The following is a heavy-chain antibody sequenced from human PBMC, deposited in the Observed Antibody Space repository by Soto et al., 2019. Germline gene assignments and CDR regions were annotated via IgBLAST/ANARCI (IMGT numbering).Heavy chain of an antibody. CDR3: AKVQLSYDMRGWFDY. V-gene: IGHV3-23*01. CDR2: ISGSGGST. Sequence: GGSLRLSCAASGFTFSSYAMSWVRQAPGKGLEWVSAISGSGGSTYYADSVKGRFTISRDNSKNTLYLQMNSLRAEDTAVYYCAKVQLSYDMRGWFDYWGQGTLVTVSS. CDR1: GFTFSSYA. D-gene: IGHD3-9*01. J-gene: IGHJ4*02.